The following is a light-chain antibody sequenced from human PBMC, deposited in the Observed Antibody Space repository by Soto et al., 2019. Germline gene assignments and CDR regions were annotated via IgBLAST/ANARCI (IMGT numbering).Light chain of an antibody. CDR1: QTVERW. CDR3: LQDYNSPPT. Sequence: GDRVIITCRASQTVERWMAWYQQKPGKAPKLLISDVSTLERGVPSRFSGSGSATEFTLTISGLQPDDFATYYCLQDYNSPPTFGPGTRVEIK. V-gene: IGKV1-5*01. CDR2: DVS. J-gene: IGKJ1*01.